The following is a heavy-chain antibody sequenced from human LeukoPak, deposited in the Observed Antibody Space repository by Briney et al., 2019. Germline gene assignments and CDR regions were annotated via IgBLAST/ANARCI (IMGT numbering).Heavy chain of an antibody. Sequence: KPSETLSLTCVVSGYSISSGYCWGWIRQPPGKGLEWIATIHHSGSTYYSPSLKSRVTISVDTSKNQFSLKLSSVTAADTAVYYCARLRDLYNCFDPWGQGTLVIVSS. CDR3: ARLRDLYNCFDP. V-gene: IGHV4-38-2*01. D-gene: IGHD5-24*01. CDR2: IHHSGST. J-gene: IGHJ5*02. CDR1: GYSISSGYC.